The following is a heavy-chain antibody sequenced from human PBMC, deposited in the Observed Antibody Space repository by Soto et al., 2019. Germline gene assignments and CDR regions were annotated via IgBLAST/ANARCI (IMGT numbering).Heavy chain of an antibody. CDR1: GGSISSYY. CDR3: ARGYYGSGSYYNYPYYYYYMDV. Sequence: QVQLQESGPGLVKPSETLSLTCTVSGGSISSYYWSWIRQPPGKGLEWIGYIYYSGSTNYNPSLKSRVTISVDTSKNQFSLKLSSVTAADTAVYYCARGYYGSGSYYNYPYYYYYMDVWGKGTTVTVSS. CDR2: IYYSGST. J-gene: IGHJ6*03. D-gene: IGHD3-10*01. V-gene: IGHV4-59*01.